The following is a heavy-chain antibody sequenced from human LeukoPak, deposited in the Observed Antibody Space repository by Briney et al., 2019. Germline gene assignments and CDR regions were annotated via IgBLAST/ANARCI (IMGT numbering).Heavy chain of an antibody. J-gene: IGHJ4*02. CDR2: ISYDGSNK. D-gene: IGHD3-10*01. CDR1: GFIFSDYY. Sequence: GGSLRLSCAASGFIFSDYYMSWIRQAPGKGLEWVAVISYDGSNKYYADSVKGRFTISRDNSKNTLYLQMNSLRAEDTAVYYCAKDPHQATMVRGTASTYFDYWGQGTLVTVSS. V-gene: IGHV3-30*18. CDR3: AKDPHQATMVRGTASTYFDY.